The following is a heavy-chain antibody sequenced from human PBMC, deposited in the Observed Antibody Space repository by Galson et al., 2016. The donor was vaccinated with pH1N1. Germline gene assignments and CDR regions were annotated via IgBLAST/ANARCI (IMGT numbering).Heavy chain of an antibody. CDR2: INSDGSST. CDR3: ARNFGLSGSGRHFDF. D-gene: IGHD3-16*01. CDR1: GFTFSSYW. V-gene: IGHV3-74*01. Sequence: SLRLSCAASGFTFSSYWMHCVRQAPGKGLVWVSRINSDGSSTSCADSVKGRFTISRDNAKNTLYLQMHSLRAEDTAVYYCARNFGLSGSGRHFDFWGQGTLVTVSS. J-gene: IGHJ4*02.